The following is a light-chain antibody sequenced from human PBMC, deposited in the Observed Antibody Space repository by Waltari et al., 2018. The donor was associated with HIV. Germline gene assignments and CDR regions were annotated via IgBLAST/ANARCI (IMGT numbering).Light chain of an antibody. CDR1: SSDVGIYNL. J-gene: IGLJ2*01. Sequence: QSALTQPASVSGSPGQSITISCTGSSSDVGIYNLCSWYQQHPGKAPKLLIYEVNKRPSGVSNRFSGSKSGNTASLTISGLQAEDEADYYCCSYADSSVVFGGGTKLTVL. CDR3: CSYADSSVV. CDR2: EVN. V-gene: IGLV2-23*02.